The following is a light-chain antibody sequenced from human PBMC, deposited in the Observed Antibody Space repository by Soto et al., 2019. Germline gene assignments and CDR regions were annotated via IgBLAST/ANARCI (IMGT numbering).Light chain of an antibody. CDR2: DVS. CDR3: CSYAGNSLWV. J-gene: IGLJ3*02. V-gene: IGLV2-11*01. CDR1: SSDVGGYNY. Sequence: QPVLTQPRSVSGSPGQSVTISCTGTSSDVGGYNYVSWYQQHPGKAPKLMIYDVSKWPSGVPDRFSGSKSGNTASLTISGLQAEDEADYYCCSYAGNSLWVFGGGTKVPS.